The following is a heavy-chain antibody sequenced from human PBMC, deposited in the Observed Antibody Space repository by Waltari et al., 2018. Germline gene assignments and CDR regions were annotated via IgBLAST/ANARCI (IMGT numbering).Heavy chain of an antibody. CDR1: GFTFTNYA. D-gene: IGHD3-16*01. Sequence: EGQQVESGGGLVQPGGSLRLSCATSGFTFTNYAMNWVRQAPGKGLWWVSPISAGGGATYYADSMKGRFTIDRDNSKNTLYLQMNSLRAEDTAVYYCARVLRMGDLPHLSWGQGTLVTVSS. J-gene: IGHJ5*02. V-gene: IGHV3-23*04. CDR3: ARVLRMGDLPHLS. CDR2: ISAGGGAT.